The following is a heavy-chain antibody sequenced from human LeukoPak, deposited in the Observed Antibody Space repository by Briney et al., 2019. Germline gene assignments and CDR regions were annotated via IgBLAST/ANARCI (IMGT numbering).Heavy chain of an antibody. CDR3: AKSRLSDTSDSSTGNWFDP. CDR2: IYSDNT. D-gene: IGHD2-2*01. Sequence: GGSLRLSCTVSGFTVSSNSMSWVRQAPGKGLEWVPFIYSDNTHYSDSVKGRFTISRDNSNNTLYLLMNSLRPEDMAVYYCAKSRLSDTSDSSTGNWFDPWGQGTLVTVSS. CDR1: GFTVSSNS. V-gene: IGHV3-66*03. J-gene: IGHJ5*02.